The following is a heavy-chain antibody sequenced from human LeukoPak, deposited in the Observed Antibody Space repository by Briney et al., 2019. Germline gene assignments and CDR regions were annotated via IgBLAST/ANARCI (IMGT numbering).Heavy chain of an antibody. V-gene: IGHV3-30*01. J-gene: IGHJ6*03. Sequence: GGSLRLSCAASGFTFSSYAMHWVRQAPGKGLEWVAVISYDGSNKYYADSVKGRFTISRDNSKNTLYLQMNSLRAEDTAVYYCARGLRLQLVVYYYMDVWGKGTTVTVSS. CDR3: ARGLRLQLVVYYYMDV. CDR2: ISYDGSNK. CDR1: GFTFSSYA. D-gene: IGHD6-6*01.